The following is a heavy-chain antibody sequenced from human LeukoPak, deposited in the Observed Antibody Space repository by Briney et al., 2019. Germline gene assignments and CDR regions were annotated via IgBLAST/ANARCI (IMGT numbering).Heavy chain of an antibody. J-gene: IGHJ4*02. CDR2: IYSGGTT. CDR1: RFTVSHNY. Sequence: GGALRLSRKASRFTVSHNYMKWVRQAPRKGLEGVALIYSGGTTNYAHSVKGRFTISRDNSKNTLYLQMTNVRVEDTAVYYCARDPPGIAASVSGGWGQGTLVTVSS. CDR3: ARDPPGIAASVSGG. V-gene: IGHV3-53*01. D-gene: IGHD6-13*01.